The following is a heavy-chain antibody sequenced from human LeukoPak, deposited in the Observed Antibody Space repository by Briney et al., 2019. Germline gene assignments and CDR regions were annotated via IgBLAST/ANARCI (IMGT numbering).Heavy chain of an antibody. CDR3: ARENYYGSGVYYMDV. CDR1: GYPFTGHG. V-gene: IGHV1-18*01. CDR2: ISGNNGNT. D-gene: IGHD3-10*01. J-gene: IGHJ6*03. Sequence: ASVKVSCKAPGYPFTGHGITWVRQAPGQGLEWMGRISGNNGNTNYAQKFLGRVTMTTDTSTTTGHMELRSLRSDDTAVYYCARENYYGSGVYYMDVWGKGTTVTISS.